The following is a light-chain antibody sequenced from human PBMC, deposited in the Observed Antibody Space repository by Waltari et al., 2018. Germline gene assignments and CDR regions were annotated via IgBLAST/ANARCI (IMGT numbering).Light chain of an antibody. CDR2: GAS. V-gene: IGKV3-15*01. CDR3: QQYYNWPLYT. Sequence: EIVMTQSPATLSVSPGERATLSCRASQSVGNYLACFQQTPGQAPRLLIYGASTRATGIPARFSGSGSETEFTLTISSLQSEDFAIYYCQQYYNWPLYTFGQGTKLEIK. CDR1: QSVGNY. J-gene: IGKJ2*01.